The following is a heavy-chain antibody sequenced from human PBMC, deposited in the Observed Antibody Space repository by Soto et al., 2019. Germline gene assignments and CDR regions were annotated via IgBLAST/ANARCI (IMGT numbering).Heavy chain of an antibody. CDR2: ISAYNGNA. V-gene: IGHV1-18*01. CDR1: GYTFTSYG. J-gene: IGHJ6*02. CDR3: ARDLDDYVWGSYRYGGGGYYHDGIDV. Sequence: ASAKVSCKASGYTFTSYGISWVRQAPGQGLEWMGWISAYNGNANYAQKLQGRVTITTDESTSTAYMELRSLRSEDTAVYYCARDLDDYVWGSYRYGGGGYYHDGIDVWGQGTTVTVSS. D-gene: IGHD3-16*02.